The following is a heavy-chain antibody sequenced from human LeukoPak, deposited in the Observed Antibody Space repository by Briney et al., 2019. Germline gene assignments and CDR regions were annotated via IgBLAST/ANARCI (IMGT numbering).Heavy chain of an antibody. J-gene: IGHJ3*02. D-gene: IGHD1-7*01. CDR1: GFTFTSSA. CDR3: AADLGLELAFDI. Sequence: GASVKVSRKASGFTFTSSAVQWVRQARGQRLEWIGWIVVGSGNTNYAQKFQERVTITRDMSTSTAYMELSSLRSEDTAVYCCAADLGLELAFDIWGQGTMVTVSS. CDR2: IVVGSGNT. V-gene: IGHV1-58*01.